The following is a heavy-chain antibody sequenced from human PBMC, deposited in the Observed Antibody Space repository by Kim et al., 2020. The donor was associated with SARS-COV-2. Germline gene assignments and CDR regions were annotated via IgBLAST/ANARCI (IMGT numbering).Heavy chain of an antibody. D-gene: IGHD3-22*01. V-gene: IGHV1-2*02. Sequence: NAAQKVQGRVTMTRETSINTAYMELSRLRADDTAVYYCARVRGDSSGYYLWGQGTLVTVSS. CDR3: ARVRGDSSGYYL. J-gene: IGHJ5*02.